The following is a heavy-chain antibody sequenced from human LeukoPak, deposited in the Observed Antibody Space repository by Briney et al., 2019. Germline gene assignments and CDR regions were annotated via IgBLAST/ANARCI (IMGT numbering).Heavy chain of an antibody. D-gene: IGHD4-23*01. V-gene: IGHV3-20*04. J-gene: IGHJ3*02. CDR2: INWNGGST. CDR3: ARDRLRWSPSSGAFDI. Sequence: GGSLRLSCAASGFTFDDYGMSWVRQAPGKGLEWVSGINWNGGSTGCADSVKGRFTISRDNAKNSLYLQMNSLRAEDTALYYCARDRLRWSPSSGAFDIWGQGTMVTVSS. CDR1: GFTFDDYG.